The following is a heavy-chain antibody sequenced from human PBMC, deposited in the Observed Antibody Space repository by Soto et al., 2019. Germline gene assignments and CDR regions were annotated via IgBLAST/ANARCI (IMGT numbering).Heavy chain of an antibody. CDR3: ARGLEWELLLDAFDI. V-gene: IGHV4-31*03. D-gene: IGHD1-26*01. Sequence: QVQLQESGPGLVKPSQTLSLTCTVSGGSITSGVYYWSWIRQHPGKGLEWIGYIYYSGSTFCNPSLKSRVTISVDTSKNQFSLKLGSVTAADTAVYFCARGLEWELLLDAFDIWGQGTMVTVSS. CDR1: GGSITSGVYY. J-gene: IGHJ3*02. CDR2: IYYSGST.